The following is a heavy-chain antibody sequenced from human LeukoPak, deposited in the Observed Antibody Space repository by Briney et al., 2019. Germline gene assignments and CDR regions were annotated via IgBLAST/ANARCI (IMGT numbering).Heavy chain of an antibody. CDR2: IGSYAGDT. CDR1: PY. D-gene: IGHD3-22*01. Sequence: ASVKVSCKATPYISWVRQAPGQGLEWMGWIGSYAGDTYYARKFQGRVTVTTDTSSSTAYMELRSLRSDDTAVYYCARDFWNFDDSRGYYRDFDSWGQGTLVTVSS. CDR3: ARDFWNFDDSRGYYRDFDS. V-gene: IGHV1-18*01. J-gene: IGHJ5*01.